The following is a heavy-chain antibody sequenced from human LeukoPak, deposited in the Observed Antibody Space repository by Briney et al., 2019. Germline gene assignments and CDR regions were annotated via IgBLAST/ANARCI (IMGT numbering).Heavy chain of an antibody. Sequence: ASVKVSCKASGGTFSSYAISWVRQAPGQGLEWMGWISAYNGHTNYAQNLQGRVTMTTDTSTSTAYMELRSLRSDDTAVYYCARGGHYRLHYYGSSGDYWGQGTLVTVSS. J-gene: IGHJ4*02. CDR1: GGTFSSYA. D-gene: IGHD3-22*01. V-gene: IGHV1-18*01. CDR3: ARGGHYRLHYYGSSGDY. CDR2: ISAYNGHT.